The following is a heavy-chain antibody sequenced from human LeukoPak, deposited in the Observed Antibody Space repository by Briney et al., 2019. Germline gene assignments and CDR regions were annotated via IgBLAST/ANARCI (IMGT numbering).Heavy chain of an antibody. V-gene: IGHV3-30-3*02. D-gene: IGHD4-17*01. CDR1: GFTFRSYA. CDR3: AKSTRPVTPHHAFDI. CDR2: ILDDENNK. J-gene: IGHJ3*02. Sequence: PGWSLRLSCAASGFTFRSYAMHWVRQAPGKGLEWVAVILDDENNKNYADSVKGRFTISRDNSKNTLYLQMNSLRAEDTAVYYCAKSTRPVTPHHAFDIWGQGTMVTVSS.